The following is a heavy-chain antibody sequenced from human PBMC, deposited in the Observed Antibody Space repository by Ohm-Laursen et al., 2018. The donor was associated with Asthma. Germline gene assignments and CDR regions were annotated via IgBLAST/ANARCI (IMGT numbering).Heavy chain of an antibody. CDR1: GFTFSSYG. CDR2: IWYDGSNK. V-gene: IGHV3-33*01. CDR3: ARDPYYDILTGYYMGRAQYGMDV. J-gene: IGHJ6*02. Sequence: SLRLSCAASGFTFSSYGMHWVRQAPGKGLEWVAVIWYDGSNKYYADSVKGRFTISRDNSKNTLYLQMNSLRAEDTAVYYCARDPYYDILTGYYMGRAQYGMDVWGQGTTVTVSS. D-gene: IGHD3-9*01.